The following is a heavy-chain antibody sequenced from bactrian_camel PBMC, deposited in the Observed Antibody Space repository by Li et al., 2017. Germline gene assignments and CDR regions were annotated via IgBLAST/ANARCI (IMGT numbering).Heavy chain of an antibody. CDR3: AADTVNLQMARWYTY. D-gene: IGHD6*01. J-gene: IGHJ4*01. CDR2: IDTSGSA. Sequence: HVQLVESGGGSVQTGGSLRLSCVLSGDTFSNYYMAWFRKEREAVAAIDTSGSATYTYSVAGRFTISRDNAQNTLYLQMDNLKPEDSAMYYCAADTVNLQMARWYTYWGQGTQVTVS. CDR1: GDTFSNYY. V-gene: IGHV3S53*01.